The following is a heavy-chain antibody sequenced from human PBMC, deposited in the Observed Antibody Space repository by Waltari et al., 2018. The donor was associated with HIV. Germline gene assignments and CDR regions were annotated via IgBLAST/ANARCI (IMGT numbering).Heavy chain of an antibody. D-gene: IGHD6-19*01. CDR1: GFTLSYHG. J-gene: IGHJ5*02. V-gene: IGHV3-30*18. Sequence: QVHLVVSGGGVAQHGRSLKLYCSASGFTLSYHGMHWGRPDPGKGREWVAVISGTKKFYGDSVKGRCTISRDNSANTLFLQMNSLRPEDTAMYYCAQDMRGVAVAGTDRWGQGTLVIVSS. CDR2: ISGTKK. CDR3: AQDMRGVAVAGTDR.